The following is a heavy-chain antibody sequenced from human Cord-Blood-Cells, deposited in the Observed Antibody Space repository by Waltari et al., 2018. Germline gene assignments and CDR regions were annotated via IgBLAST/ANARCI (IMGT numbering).Heavy chain of an antibody. V-gene: IGHV4-4*07. Sequence: QVQLQESGPGLVKPSETLSLTCTVSGGSISSYYWSWIRQPAGKGLEWIGRIDPSGSTNYNPTLKSRLTMSVDTSKNQFSLKLSSVTAAYTAVYYCARVGSIAAAGDAFDIWGQGTMVTVSS. CDR2: IDPSGST. CDR1: GGSISSYY. J-gene: IGHJ3*02. CDR3: ARVGSIAAAGDAFDI. D-gene: IGHD6-13*01.